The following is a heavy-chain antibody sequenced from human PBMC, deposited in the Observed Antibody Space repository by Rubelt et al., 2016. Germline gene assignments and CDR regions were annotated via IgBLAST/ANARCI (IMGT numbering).Heavy chain of an antibody. Sequence: EVQLVESGGGVVRPGGSLRLSCAASGFTFDDYGLTWVRQPPGKGLEWVSGINWNGGSTGYADYVKGRFTISRDNAKNSLFLQMNSLRAEDTALYYVAREMIAFGGVIATTDHCWGQGTLVTVSS. V-gene: IGHV3-20*04. CDR1: GFTFDDYG. D-gene: IGHD3-16*02. CDR2: INWNGGST. J-gene: IGHJ4*02. CDR3: AREMIAFGGVIATTDHC.